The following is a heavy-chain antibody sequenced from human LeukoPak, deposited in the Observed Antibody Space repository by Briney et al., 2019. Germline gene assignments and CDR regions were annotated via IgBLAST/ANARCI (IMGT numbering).Heavy chain of an antibody. Sequence: ASVKVSCKASGYTFTGYYMHWVRQAPGQGLEWMGWINPNSGGTNYAQKFQGRVTMTRDTSISTAYMELSGLRSDDTAVYYCARDRVVTATNYYYYYMDVWGKGTTVTISS. V-gene: IGHV1-2*02. CDR3: ARDRVVTATNYYYYYMDV. CDR1: GYTFTGYY. J-gene: IGHJ6*03. D-gene: IGHD2-21*02. CDR2: INPNSGGT.